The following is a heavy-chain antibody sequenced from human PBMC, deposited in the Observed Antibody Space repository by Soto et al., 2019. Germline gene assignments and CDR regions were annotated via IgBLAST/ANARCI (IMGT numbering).Heavy chain of an antibody. CDR1: GGSFIGNY. J-gene: IGHJ6*02. Sequence: PPDTLSLTCAVCGGSFIGNYWNWFRQPPGKWLEWFGEINHSGSTNYNPSLKSRVTISVDTSKNQFSLKLSSVTAADTAVYYCARGRGCSSTSCYTRSYYYYYYGMDVWGQWTTVT. CDR3: ARGRGCSSTSCYTRSYYYYYYGMDV. CDR2: INHSGST. V-gene: IGHV4-34*01. D-gene: IGHD2-2*02.